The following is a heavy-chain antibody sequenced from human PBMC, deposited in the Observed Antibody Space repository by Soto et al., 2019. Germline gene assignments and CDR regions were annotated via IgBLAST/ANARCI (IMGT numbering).Heavy chain of an antibody. D-gene: IGHD3-22*01. CDR2: IYYSGST. CDR3: ARDLVSGRRYNYYDSSGYYPLGY. CDR1: GGSISSYY. V-gene: IGHV4-59*01. J-gene: IGHJ4*02. Sequence: SETLSLTCTVSGGSISSYYWSWIRQPPGKGLEWIGYIYYSGSTTYNPSLKSRVTISVDTSKNQFSLKLSSVTAADTAVYCCARDLVSGRRYNYYDSSGYYPLGYWGQGTLVTVSS.